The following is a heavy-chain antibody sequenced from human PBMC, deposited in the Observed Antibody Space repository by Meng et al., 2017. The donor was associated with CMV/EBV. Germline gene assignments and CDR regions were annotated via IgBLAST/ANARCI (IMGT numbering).Heavy chain of an antibody. Sequence: SVKVSCKASEGTFSSYAISWVRQAPGQGLEWMGGIIPILGIANYAQKFQGRVTITADKSTSTAYMELSSLRSEDTAVYYCASTNRPPGAEEDAFDIWGQGTMVTVSS. D-gene: IGHD1-26*01. CDR3: ASTNRPPGAEEDAFDI. V-gene: IGHV1-69*10. J-gene: IGHJ3*02. CDR2: IIPILGIA. CDR1: EGTFSSYA.